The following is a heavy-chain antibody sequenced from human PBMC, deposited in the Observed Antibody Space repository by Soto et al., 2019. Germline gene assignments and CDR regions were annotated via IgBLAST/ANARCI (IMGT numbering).Heavy chain of an antibody. CDR3: ARGWREGYYGMDV. D-gene: IGHD1-26*01. CDR2: IGAAGDP. J-gene: IGHJ6*02. V-gene: IGHV3-13*05. Sequence: GGSLRLSCAASGFTFSSYDMHWVRQATGKGLEWLAVIGAAGDPYYPASVKGRFTISRENAKNSLYLQMNSLRAGDTAVYYCARGWREGYYGMDVWGQGTTVTVSS. CDR1: GFTFSSYD.